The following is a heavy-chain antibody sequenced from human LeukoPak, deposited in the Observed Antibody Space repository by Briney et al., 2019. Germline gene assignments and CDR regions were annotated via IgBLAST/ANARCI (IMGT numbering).Heavy chain of an antibody. D-gene: IGHD3-16*01. J-gene: IGHJ4*02. CDR1: GYSFTSYR. Sequence: GESLQISCKGSGYSFTSYRIGWVRQMPGKALEWMGIIYPGDSDITYSPSFQGQVTISADKSISTAYLQWSSLKASDTAIYYCARLRGNYFDYWGQGALVTVSS. V-gene: IGHV5-51*01. CDR2: IYPGDSDI. CDR3: ARLRGNYFDY.